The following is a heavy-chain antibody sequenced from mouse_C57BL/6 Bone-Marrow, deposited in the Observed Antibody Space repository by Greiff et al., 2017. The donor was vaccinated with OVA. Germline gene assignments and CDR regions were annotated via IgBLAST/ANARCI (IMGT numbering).Heavy chain of an antibody. CDR2: IYPGDGDT. CDR3: ARRKIYYDYDEGFAY. V-gene: IGHV1-82*01. J-gene: IGHJ3*01. Sequence: VQLQQSGPELVKPGASVKISCKASGYAFSSSWMNWVKQRPGKGLEWIGRIYPGDGDTNYNGKFKGKATLTADKSSSTAYMQLSSLTSEDSAVYFCARRKIYYDYDEGFAYWGQGTLVTVSA. D-gene: IGHD2-4*01. CDR1: GYAFSSSW.